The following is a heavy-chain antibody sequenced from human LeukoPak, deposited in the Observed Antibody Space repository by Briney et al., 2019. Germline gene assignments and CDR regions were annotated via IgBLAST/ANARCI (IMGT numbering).Heavy chain of an antibody. CDR2: ISPYNGNT. CDR1: GYSFTIYG. J-gene: IGHJ4*02. D-gene: IGHD6-13*01. V-gene: IGHV1-18*01. CDR3: ARAVIPVAVKPAFDY. Sequence: ASVKVSCKASGYSFTIYGFSWVRQAPGQGLEWMGWISPYNGNTVYAQNLQGRVTMTSDTSTSTAYMELRSLTSDDTAVYYCARAVIPVAVKPAFDYWGQGTLVTVSS.